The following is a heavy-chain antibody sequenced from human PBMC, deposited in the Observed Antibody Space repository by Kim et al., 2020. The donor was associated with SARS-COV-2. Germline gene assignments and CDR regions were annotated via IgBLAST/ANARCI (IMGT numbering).Heavy chain of an antibody. V-gene: IGHV4-4*09. J-gene: IGHJ5*02. CDR3: ARYSSTWNRFDP. D-gene: IGHD6-13*01. Sequence: NSHPPLKRRVTISVDTSKNQFSLKLSSVTAADTAVYYCARYSSTWNRFDPWGQGTLVTVSS.